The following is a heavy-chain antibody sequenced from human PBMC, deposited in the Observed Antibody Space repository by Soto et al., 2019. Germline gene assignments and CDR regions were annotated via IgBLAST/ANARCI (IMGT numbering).Heavy chain of an antibody. V-gene: IGHV3-48*03. J-gene: IGHJ4*02. CDR3: ARDTGALYSSSWYGPSFDY. Sequence: PGGSLRLSCAASGFTFSSYEMNWVRQAPGKGLEWVSYISSSGSTIYYADSVKGRFTISRDNAKNSLYLQMNSLRAEDTAVYYCARDTGALYSSSWYGPSFDYWGQGTMVTVSS. CDR2: ISSSGSTI. D-gene: IGHD6-13*01. CDR1: GFTFSSYE.